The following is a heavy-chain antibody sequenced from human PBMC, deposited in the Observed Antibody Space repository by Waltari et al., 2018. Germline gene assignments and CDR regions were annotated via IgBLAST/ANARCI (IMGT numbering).Heavy chain of an antibody. Sequence: SFEVNWFRQAPGNVVEWVGDVGDGGGFTYYAGSVEGRFTVCRYVAENSSGVVMNNLRSEVSAVYFCATTTTMGGYNWFGPWGLGTLVTVAS. D-gene: IGHD4-17*01. J-gene: IGHJ5*02. CDR2: VGDGGGFT. CDR1: SFE. CDR3: ATTTTMGGYNWFGP. V-gene: IGHV3-48*03.